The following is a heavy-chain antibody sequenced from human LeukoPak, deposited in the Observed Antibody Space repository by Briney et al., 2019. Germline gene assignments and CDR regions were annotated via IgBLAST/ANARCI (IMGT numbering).Heavy chain of an antibody. Sequence: PGGSLRLSCAAPGFTFSDYYMSWIRQAPGKGLKWISYISSSGSSGSTLSYADSVKGRFTTSRDNAKNSLYLRMNSLRAEDTAVYYCGRVGAGVAVDVWGQGTMVTVSS. CDR3: GRVGAGVAVDV. CDR2: ISSSGSSGSTL. V-gene: IGHV3-11*01. CDR1: GFTFSDYY. D-gene: IGHD3-16*01. J-gene: IGHJ3*01.